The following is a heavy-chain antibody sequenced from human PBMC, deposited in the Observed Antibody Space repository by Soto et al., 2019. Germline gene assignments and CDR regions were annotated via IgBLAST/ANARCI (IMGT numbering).Heavy chain of an antibody. D-gene: IGHD4-17*01. Sequence: QLQLQESGPGLVKPSETLSLTCTVSGGSISSSSYYWGWIRQPPGKGLEWIGSIYYSGSTYYNPSLKRRVTISVDTSKNQFSLKLSSVTAADTAVYYCARPDYGDSGWYFDYWGQGTLVTVSS. CDR2: IYYSGST. V-gene: IGHV4-39*01. J-gene: IGHJ4*02. CDR1: GGSISSSSYY. CDR3: ARPDYGDSGWYFDY.